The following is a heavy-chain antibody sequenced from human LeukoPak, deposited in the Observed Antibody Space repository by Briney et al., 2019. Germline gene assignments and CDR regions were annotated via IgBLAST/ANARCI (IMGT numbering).Heavy chain of an antibody. CDR1: GGSISSSSYY. D-gene: IGHD3-3*01. V-gene: IGHV4-39*07. CDR2: IYYSGST. J-gene: IGHJ3*02. CDR3: ARDRRVFWSGYYTTNDAFDI. Sequence: SETLSLTCTVSGGSISSSSYYWGWIRQPPGKGLEWIGSIYYSGSTYYNPSLKSRVTISVDTSKNQFSLKLSSVTAADTAVYYCARDRRVFWSGYYTTNDAFDIWGQGTMVTVSS.